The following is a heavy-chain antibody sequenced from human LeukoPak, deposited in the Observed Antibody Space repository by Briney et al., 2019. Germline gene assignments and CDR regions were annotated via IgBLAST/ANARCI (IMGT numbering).Heavy chain of an antibody. V-gene: IGHV3-30*02. CDR2: IRYDGINE. J-gene: IGHJ4*02. D-gene: IGHD6-25*01. CDR1: GFTFSSYG. CDR3: AKDYEDTSGWQTLPKYYFDY. Sequence: GGSLRLSCAASGFTFSSYGMHWVRQAPGKGLEWMAFIRYDGINEYYADSVKGRFTISRDNSKNTLYLQMNSLRAEDTAVYYCAKDYEDTSGWQTLPKYYFDYWGQGTLVTVSS.